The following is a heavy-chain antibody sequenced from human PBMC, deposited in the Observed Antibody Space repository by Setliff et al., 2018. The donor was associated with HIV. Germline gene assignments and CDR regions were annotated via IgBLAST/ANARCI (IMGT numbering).Heavy chain of an antibody. CDR3: ARGALYYDYVWGTPFPFDY. CDR2: IYYSGST. D-gene: IGHD3-16*01. J-gene: IGHJ4*02. Sequence: SETLSLTCTVSGGSISSHFWSWIRQPPGKGLEWIGSIYYSGSTNYNPSLKSRVTISVVTSKNQFSLKLSSVTAADTAVYYCARGALYYDYVWGTPFPFDYWGQGTLVTVSS. CDR1: GGSISSHF. V-gene: IGHV4-59*11.